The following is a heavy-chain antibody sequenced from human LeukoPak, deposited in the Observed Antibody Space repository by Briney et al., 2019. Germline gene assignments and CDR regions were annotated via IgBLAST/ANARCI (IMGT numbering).Heavy chain of an antibody. CDR2: INHSGST. V-gene: IGHV4-34*01. CDR3: ATRRLAAAERKYNWFDP. J-gene: IGHJ5*02. Sequence: SETLSLTCAVYGGSFSGYYWSWIRQPPGKGLEWIGEINHSGSTNYNPSLKSRVTISVDTSKNQFSLKLSSVTAADTAVYYCATRRLAAAERKYNWFDPWGQGTLVTVSS. CDR1: GGSFSGYY. D-gene: IGHD6-13*01.